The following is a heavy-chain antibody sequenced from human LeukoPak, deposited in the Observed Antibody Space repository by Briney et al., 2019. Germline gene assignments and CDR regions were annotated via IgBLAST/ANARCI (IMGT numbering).Heavy chain of an antibody. CDR2: IYTSGST. V-gene: IGHV4-4*09. CDR1: GGSFSGYY. Sequence: SETLSLTCAVYGGSFSGYYWSWIRQPPGKGLEWIGYIYTSGSTNYNPSLKSRVTISVDTSKNQFSLKLSSVTAADTAVYYRARHSRGPPWWWFDPWGQGTLVTVSS. J-gene: IGHJ5*02. D-gene: IGHD2-15*01. CDR3: ARHSRGPPWWWFDP.